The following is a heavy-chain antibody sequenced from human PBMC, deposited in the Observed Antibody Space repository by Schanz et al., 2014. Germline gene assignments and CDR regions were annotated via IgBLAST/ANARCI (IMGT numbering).Heavy chain of an antibody. V-gene: IGHV3-7*01. CDR2: IKQDESER. J-gene: IGHJ4*02. Sequence: EVQLVESGGGLVQPGGSLRLSCAASGFTFSTYWMSWVRQAPGKGLGWVANIKQDESERSYVDSVKGRFTISRDNAKNSLYLQMNSLRAEDTAVYYCARDKGGYYPFDYWGQGTLVTVSS. CDR1: GFTFSTYW. CDR3: ARDKGGYYPFDY. D-gene: IGHD3-3*01.